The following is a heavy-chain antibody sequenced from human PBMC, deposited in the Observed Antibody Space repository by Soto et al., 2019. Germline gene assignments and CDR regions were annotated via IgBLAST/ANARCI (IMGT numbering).Heavy chain of an antibody. D-gene: IGHD2-8*01. V-gene: IGHV1-46*03. CDR2: INPSGTVT. CDR3: TRDEPNGLNDAFHA. Sequence: GASVKVSCKTSEYTFSRDYVHWVRLAPGQGLEWMGVINPSGTVTVYAPKFQGRVTMTRDTSTGTVYMDLGSLRSDDTAMYYCTRDEPNGLNDAFHAWGQGTMVTVSS. CDR1: EYTFSRDY. J-gene: IGHJ3*01.